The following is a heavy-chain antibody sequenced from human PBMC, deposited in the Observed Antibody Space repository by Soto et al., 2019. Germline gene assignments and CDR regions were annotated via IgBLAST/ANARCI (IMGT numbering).Heavy chain of an antibody. CDR3: ARDITMVRGVLSR. D-gene: IGHD3-10*01. CDR2: IWNDGSNK. CDR1: GFTFSNYA. J-gene: IGHJ4*02. Sequence: QVQLVESGGGVVQPGRSLRLSCAASGFTFSNYAMHWVRQAPGKGLEWVAVIWNDGSNKYYAESVKGRFTISRDNSKNTLYLQVNSLRAEDTAMYYCARDITMVRGVLSRWGQGTLVTVSS. V-gene: IGHV3-33*01.